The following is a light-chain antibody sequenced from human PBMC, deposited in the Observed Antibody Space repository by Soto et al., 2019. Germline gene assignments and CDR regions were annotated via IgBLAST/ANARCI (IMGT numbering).Light chain of an antibody. CDR3: MQGTHCLIT. Sequence: EVVINQNTLSLPVTLGQPACICCRSSHSLVHSDGNTYLNWFQQRPGQSPRRLIYKVSNRDSGVPDRFSGSGSGTDFALKISRVEAEDVGVYYYMQGTHCLITFGQGRRLEIK. J-gene: IGKJ5*01. V-gene: IGKV2-30*02. CDR1: HSLVHSDGNTY. CDR2: KVS.